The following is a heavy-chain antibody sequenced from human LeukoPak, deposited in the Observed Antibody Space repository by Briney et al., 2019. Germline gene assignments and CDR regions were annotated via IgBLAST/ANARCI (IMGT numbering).Heavy chain of an antibody. CDR3: ARVFRRDGYFDY. Sequence: PSETLSLTCTVPGGSITSSSYYWSWIRQPPGQGLAWIGYIFYSGNTDDNPSLKSRVTISVDTSKNQFSLKLDSVTAADTAVYYCARVFRRDGYFDYWGQGTLVTVSS. CDR1: GGSITSSSYY. CDR2: IFYSGNT. D-gene: IGHD5-24*01. V-gene: IGHV4-61*01. J-gene: IGHJ4*02.